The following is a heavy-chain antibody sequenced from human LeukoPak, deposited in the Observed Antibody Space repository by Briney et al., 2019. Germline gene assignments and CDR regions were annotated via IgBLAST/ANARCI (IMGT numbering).Heavy chain of an antibody. CDR2: INSDGSST. CDR3: AREGIQDYYYYMDV. J-gene: IGHJ6*03. CDR1: GFTFSSYW. Sequence: GGSLRLSCAASGFTFSSYWMHWVRQAPGKGLVWVSRINSDGSSTSYADSVKGRFTISRDNAKNTLYLQMNSLRAEDTAVYYCAREGIQDYYYYMDVWGKGTTVTISS. V-gene: IGHV3-74*01. D-gene: IGHD3-10*01.